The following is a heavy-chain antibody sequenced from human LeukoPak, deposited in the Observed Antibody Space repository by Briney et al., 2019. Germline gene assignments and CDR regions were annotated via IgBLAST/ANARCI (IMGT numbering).Heavy chain of an antibody. CDR1: GFTFSSYS. V-gene: IGHV3-21*01. CDR3: ARDLGDTYAFDI. D-gene: IGHD3-16*01. Sequence: PGGSLRLSCAASGFTFSSYSMNWVRQAPGKGLEWVSSISSSSSYIYYADSVKGRFTISRDNAKNSLYLRMNSLRAEDTAVYYCARDLGDTYAFDIWGQGTMVTVSS. J-gene: IGHJ3*02. CDR2: ISSSSSYI.